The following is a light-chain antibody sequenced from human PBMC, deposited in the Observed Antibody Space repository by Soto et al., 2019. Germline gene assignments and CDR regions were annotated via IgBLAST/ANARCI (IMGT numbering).Light chain of an antibody. CDR1: QSVSSD. J-gene: IGKJ1*01. CDR2: GAS. V-gene: IGKV3-15*01. CDR3: QQYNTWHPKMA. Sequence: VVTQSPATLSVFPGETATLSCRASQSVSSDLAWYQQRPGQAPRLLIYGASTRATGIPARFRGSGSGTQVRLHISGLQSEDFATYYCQQYNTWHPKMAFGRGTKVEIK.